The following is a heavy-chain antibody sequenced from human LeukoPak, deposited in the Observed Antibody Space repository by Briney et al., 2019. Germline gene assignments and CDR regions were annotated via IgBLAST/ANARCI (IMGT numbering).Heavy chain of an antibody. CDR2: IRYDGSNK. V-gene: IGHV3-30*02. D-gene: IGHD6-19*01. CDR1: GFSFSDYG. CDR3: ATSISVAENAFDI. J-gene: IGHJ3*02. Sequence: PGGSLRLSCAASGFSFSDYGMHWVRQAPGKGLEWVAFIRYDGSNKYYADSVKGRFTTSRDDSKNTLYLQMNSLRTEDTAVYYCATSISVAENAFDIWGQGTMVTVSS.